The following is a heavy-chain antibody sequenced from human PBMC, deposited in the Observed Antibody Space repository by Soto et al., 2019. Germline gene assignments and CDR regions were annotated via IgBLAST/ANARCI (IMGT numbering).Heavy chain of an antibody. J-gene: IGHJ6*02. V-gene: IGHV3-49*03. D-gene: IGHD6-13*01. Sequence: SLRLSCATSGFTFADYAISWSRQAPGKGLEWVGVIRNKAYGATTDYAASVKGRFSISRDDSKSIAYLQMNSLKSEDTGVYYCTKYTYTSRYVYCGTDVWGHGTTVTGSS. CDR1: GFTFADYA. CDR3: TKYTYTSRYVYCGTDV. CDR2: IRNKAYGATT.